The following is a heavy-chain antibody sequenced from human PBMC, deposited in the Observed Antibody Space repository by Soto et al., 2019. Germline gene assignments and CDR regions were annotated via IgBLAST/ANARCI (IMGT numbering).Heavy chain of an antibody. D-gene: IGHD3-10*01. CDR2: ISAYNGNT. V-gene: IGHV1-18*01. Sequence: QVQLVQSGAEVKKPGASVKVSCKASGYTFTSYGISWVRQAPGQGLEWMGWISAYNGNTNYAQKLQGRVTMTTGTTKRTGFMALRGLRSDDTGVYFRARGGGDYYGSGSQFDYWGQGTLVTVSS. J-gene: IGHJ4*02. CDR3: ARGGGDYYGSGSQFDY. CDR1: GYTFTSYG.